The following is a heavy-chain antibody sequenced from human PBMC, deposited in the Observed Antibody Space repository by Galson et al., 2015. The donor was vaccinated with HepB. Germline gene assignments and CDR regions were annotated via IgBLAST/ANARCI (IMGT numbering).Heavy chain of an antibody. J-gene: IGHJ5*02. CDR2: ISAYDQSA. Sequence: SVKVSCKASGYNFPTYSITWVRRAPGQGLEWMGWISAYDQSASYAQHLQGRVTMTTDTSTSTAYMELRSLRSDDTAVYYCARGALVAVVGGTQNNWFAPWGQGTLITVSS. V-gene: IGHV1-18*01. D-gene: IGHD2-15*01. CDR1: GYNFPTYS. CDR3: ARGALVAVVGGTQNNWFAP.